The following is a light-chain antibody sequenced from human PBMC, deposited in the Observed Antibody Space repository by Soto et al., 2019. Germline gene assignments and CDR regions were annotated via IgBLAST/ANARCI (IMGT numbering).Light chain of an antibody. Sequence: EIVLTQSPGTLSLSPGERATLSCRASQSVRSDYLAWYQQKPGQAPRLLIYGASSRATGIPDRFSGSGSGTDFTLTISRLEPEDFAVYYCQQRSNWITFGQGTRLEIK. CDR1: QSVRSDY. V-gene: IGKV3D-20*02. CDR2: GAS. J-gene: IGKJ5*01. CDR3: QQRSNWIT.